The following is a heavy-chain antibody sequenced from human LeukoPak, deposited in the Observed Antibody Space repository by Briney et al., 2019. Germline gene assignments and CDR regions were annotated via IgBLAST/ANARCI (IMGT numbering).Heavy chain of an antibody. CDR2: ISPNSGGT. Sequence: ASVKVSCKASGYTFTGYYMHWVRQAPGQGLEWMGWISPNSGGTNYAQKFQGRVTMSRDTSISTAYMELTRLTSDDTAVYYCARDFVAGTCSAGYWGKGTLVSVSS. J-gene: IGHJ4*02. V-gene: IGHV1-2*02. CDR1: GYTFTGYY. D-gene: IGHD1-1*01. CDR3: ARDFVAGTCSAGY.